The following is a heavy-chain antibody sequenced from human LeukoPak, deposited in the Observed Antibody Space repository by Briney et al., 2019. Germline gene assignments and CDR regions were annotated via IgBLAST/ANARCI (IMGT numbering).Heavy chain of an antibody. J-gene: IGHJ3*02. CDR1: GFTFTIFG. CDR3: ARTYDFGRGPPGDAFDN. D-gene: IGHD3-3*01. CDR2: IDARSGIT. Sequence: GGSLRLSCAPSGFTFTIFGINWVRQAPGKGPEWVSYIDARSGITYYADSVQGRFTISRDNAKESVFLQMNRLRVDDTAVYYCARTYDFGRGPPGDAFDNWGQGTPVTVSS. V-gene: IGHV3-48*01.